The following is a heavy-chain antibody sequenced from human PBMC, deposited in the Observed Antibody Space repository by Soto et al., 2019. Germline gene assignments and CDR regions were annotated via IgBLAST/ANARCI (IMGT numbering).Heavy chain of an antibody. V-gene: IGHV3-7*01. J-gene: IGHJ4*02. Sequence: EVQLVESGGGLVQPGGSLRLSCAASGFTFSSYWMSWVRQAPGKGLEWVANIKQDGSEKYYVDSVKGRFTISRDNAKNGLYLQMNSLRDEDAAVYYCARDARLLTGYLYFFDYWGQGTLVTVSP. D-gene: IGHD3-9*01. CDR3: ARDARLLTGYLYFFDY. CDR2: IKQDGSEK. CDR1: GFTFSSYW.